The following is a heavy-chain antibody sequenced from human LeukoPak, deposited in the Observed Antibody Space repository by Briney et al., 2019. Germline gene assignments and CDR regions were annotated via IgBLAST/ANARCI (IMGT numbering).Heavy chain of an antibody. D-gene: IGHD5-18*01. CDR1: GGTFSSYT. J-gene: IGHJ3*02. CDR3: ARDAPDTAMPHDAFDT. V-gene: IGHV1-69*05. Sequence: SVKVSCKASGGTFSSYTISWVRQAPGQRLEWMGGIIPIFGTANYAQKFQGRVTITTDESTSTAYMELSSLRSEDTAVYYCARDAPDTAMPHDAFDTWGQGTMVTVSS. CDR2: IIPIFGTA.